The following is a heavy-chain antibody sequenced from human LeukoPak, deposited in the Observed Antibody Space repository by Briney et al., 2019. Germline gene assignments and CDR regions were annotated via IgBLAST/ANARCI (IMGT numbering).Heavy chain of an antibody. V-gene: IGHV1-69*05. D-gene: IGHD2-2*01. CDR1: GGTFSSYA. CDR3: ARDRAPPHPTAVPAHNWFDP. J-gene: IGHJ5*02. CDR2: IIPIFGTA. Sequence: GASVKVSCKASGGTFSSYAISWVRQAPGQGLEWMGGIIPIFGTANYAQKFQGRVTITTDESTSTAYMELSSLRSEDTAVYYCARDRAPPHPTAVPAHNWFDPWGQGTLVTVSS.